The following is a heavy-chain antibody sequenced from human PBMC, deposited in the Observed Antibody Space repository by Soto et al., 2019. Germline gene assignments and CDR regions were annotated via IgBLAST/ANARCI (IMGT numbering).Heavy chain of an antibody. V-gene: IGHV1-69*13. CDR2: IIPIFGTA. J-gene: IGHJ3*02. CDR3: ASGSGSNRNAFDI. Sequence: SVKVSCKASGGTFSSYAISWVRQAPGQGLEWMGGIIPIFGTANYAQKFQGRVTITADESTSTAYMELSSPRSEDTAVYYCASGSGSNRNAFDIWGQGTMVTVSS. D-gene: IGHD3-3*01. CDR1: GGTFSSYA.